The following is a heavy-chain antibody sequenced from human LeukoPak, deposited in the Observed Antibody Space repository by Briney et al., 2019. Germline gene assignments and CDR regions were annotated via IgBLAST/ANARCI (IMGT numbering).Heavy chain of an antibody. V-gene: IGHV1-18*04. CDR2: ISAYNGNT. CDR3: ARVAAAGTVWFDP. J-gene: IGHJ5*02. D-gene: IGHD6-13*01. CDR1: GYTFTGYY. Sequence: ASVKVSCKASGYTFTGYYMHWVRQAPGQGLEWMGWISAYNGNTNYAQKLQGRVTMTTDTSTSTAYMELRSLRSDDTAVYYCARVAAAGTVWFDPWDQGTLVTVSS.